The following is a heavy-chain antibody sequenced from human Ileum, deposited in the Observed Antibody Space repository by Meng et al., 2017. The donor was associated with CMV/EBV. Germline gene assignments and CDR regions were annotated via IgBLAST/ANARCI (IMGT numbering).Heavy chain of an antibody. CDR3: TTGWDQYFDF. CDR2: VKSASAGGAA. Sequence: VASDFTLKGAWMNWVRQAPGKGLEWVGRVKSASAGGAADAATPVKGRFTVSRDDSRKTVHLQMDNLKIEDTAVYYCTTGWDQYFDFWGQGALVTVSS. J-gene: IGHJ4*02. V-gene: IGHV3-15*07. CDR1: DFTLKGAW. D-gene: IGHD1-26*01.